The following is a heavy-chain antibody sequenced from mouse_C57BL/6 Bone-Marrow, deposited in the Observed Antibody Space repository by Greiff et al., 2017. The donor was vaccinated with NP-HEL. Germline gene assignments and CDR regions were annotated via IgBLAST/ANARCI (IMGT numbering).Heavy chain of an antibody. CDR1: GYSITSGYY. CDR2: ISYDGSN. D-gene: IGHD2-1*01. V-gene: IGHV3-6*01. J-gene: IGHJ2*01. CDR3: AREGGLYYYFDY. Sequence: DVKLQESGPGLVKPSQSLSLTCSVTGYSITSGYYWNWIRQFPGNKLEWMGYISYDGSNNYNPSLKNRISITRDTSKNQFFLKLNSVTTEDTATYYCAREGGLYYYFDYWGQGTTLTVSS.